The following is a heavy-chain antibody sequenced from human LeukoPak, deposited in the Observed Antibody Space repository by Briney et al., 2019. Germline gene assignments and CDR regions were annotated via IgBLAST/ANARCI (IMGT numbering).Heavy chain of an antibody. CDR3: AKDPELSGSWYFDL. V-gene: IGHV3-11*01. CDR2: ISSSGDIT. J-gene: IGHJ2*01. CDR1: GFTFTDHY. Sequence: GGSLRLSCAASGFTFTDHYMSWVRQAPGKGLEWVSYISSSGDITYYADSVKGRFTVSRDNAKNSLYLQMNSLRAEDTAVYYCAKDPELSGSWYFDLWGRGTLVTVSS. D-gene: IGHD6-19*01.